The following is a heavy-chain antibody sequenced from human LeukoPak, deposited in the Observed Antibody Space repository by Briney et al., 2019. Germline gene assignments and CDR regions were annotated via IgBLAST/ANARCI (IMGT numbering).Heavy chain of an antibody. D-gene: IGHD4-17*01. CDR2: ISPYKGNT. Sequence: ASVTVSCKASGYTFPNYGITWVRQAPGQGLEWMGLISPYKGNTNYAQNLQGRDTMTTDTSTNTAYMEVRSLRSDGTAVYYCATEGGWGPTDYGDNVYWRQETLVSVSS. J-gene: IGHJ4*02. CDR3: ATEGGWGPTDYGDNVY. V-gene: IGHV1-18*01. CDR1: GYTFPNYG.